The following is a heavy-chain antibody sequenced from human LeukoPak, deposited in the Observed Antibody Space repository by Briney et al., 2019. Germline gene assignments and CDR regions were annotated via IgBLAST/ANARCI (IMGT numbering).Heavy chain of an antibody. D-gene: IGHD5-18*01. CDR2: INPNSGGT. CDR3: ARAPNDTAMVN. V-gene: IGHV1-2*02. Sequence: EASVKVSCKASGYTFTGYYMHWVRQAPGQGLEWMGWINPNSGGTNYAQKFQGRVTMTRDTSISTAYMELSSLRSEDTAVYYCARAPNDTAMVNWGQGTLVTVSS. J-gene: IGHJ4*02. CDR1: GYTFTGYY.